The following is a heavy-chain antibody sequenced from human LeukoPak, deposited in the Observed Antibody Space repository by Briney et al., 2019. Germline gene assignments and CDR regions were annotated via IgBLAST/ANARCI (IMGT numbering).Heavy chain of an antibody. D-gene: IGHD4-23*01. CDR1: GCTFTDYY. Sequence: ASVKVSCKVSGCTFTDYYMHWVQQAPGKGLEWMGLVDPEDGETIYAEKFQGRVTITADTSTDTAYMELSSLRSEDTAVYCCATAVATTEIDYWGQGTLVTVSS. V-gene: IGHV1-69-2*01. CDR2: VDPEDGET. J-gene: IGHJ4*02. CDR3: ATAVATTEIDY.